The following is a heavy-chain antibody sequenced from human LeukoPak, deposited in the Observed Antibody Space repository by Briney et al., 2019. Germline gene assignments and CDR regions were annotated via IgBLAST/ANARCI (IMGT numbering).Heavy chain of an antibody. CDR3: ARDPIFGVLGGMDV. Sequence: SETLSLTCAVYGGSFSGYYWSWIRQPPGKGLEWIGEINHSGSTNYNPSLKSRVTISVDTSKNQFSLKLSSVTAADTAVYYCARDPIFGVLGGMDVWGQGTTVTVSS. CDR2: INHSGST. CDR1: GGSFSGYY. D-gene: IGHD3-3*01. J-gene: IGHJ6*02. V-gene: IGHV4-34*01.